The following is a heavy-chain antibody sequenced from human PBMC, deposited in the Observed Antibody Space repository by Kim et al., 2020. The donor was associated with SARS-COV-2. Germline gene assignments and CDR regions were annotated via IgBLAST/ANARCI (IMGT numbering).Heavy chain of an antibody. CDR1: GYSFTSYW. CDR3: ARADGYPTRYYGMDV. CDR2: IYPGDSDT. Sequence: GESLKISCKGSGYSFTSYWIGWVRQMPGKGLEWMGIIYPGDSDTRYSPSFQGQVTISADKSISTAYLQWSSLKASDTAMYYCARADGYPTRYYGMDVLGQGTTVTVSS. V-gene: IGHV5-51*01. D-gene: IGHD5-12*01. J-gene: IGHJ6*02.